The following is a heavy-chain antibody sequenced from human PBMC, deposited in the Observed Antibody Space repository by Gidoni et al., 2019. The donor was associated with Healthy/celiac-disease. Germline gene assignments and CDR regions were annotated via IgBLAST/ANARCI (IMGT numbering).Heavy chain of an antibody. D-gene: IGHD2-2*01. J-gene: IGHJ5*02. CDR1: GCTFSSYG. CDR3: ARQLLRSNWFDP. V-gene: IGHV3-30*03. CDR2: ISYDGSNK. Sequence: QVQLVESGGGVVQPGRYLRLSCAASGCTFSSYGMHWVRQAPGKGLEWVAVISYDGSNKYYADSVKGRFTISRDNSKNTLYLQMNSLRAEDTAVYYCARQLLRSNWFDPWGQGTLVTVSS.